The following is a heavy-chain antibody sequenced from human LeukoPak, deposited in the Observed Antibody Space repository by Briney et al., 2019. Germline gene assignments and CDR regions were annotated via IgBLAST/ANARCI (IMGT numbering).Heavy chain of an antibody. D-gene: IGHD6-19*01. CDR2: ISSSGSTI. Sequence: GGSLRLSCAASGFTFSSYEMNWVRQAPGKGLEWVSYISSSGSTIYYADSVKGRFTISRDNSKKMLYLQMNSLRAEDTAVYYCAKDPHPYSSFYYFDYWGQGTLVTVSS. V-gene: IGHV3-48*03. CDR3: AKDPHPYSSFYYFDY. CDR1: GFTFSSYE. J-gene: IGHJ4*02.